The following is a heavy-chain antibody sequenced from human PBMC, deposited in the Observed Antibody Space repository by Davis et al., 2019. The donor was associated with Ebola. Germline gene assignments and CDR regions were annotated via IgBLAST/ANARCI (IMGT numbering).Heavy chain of an antibody. J-gene: IGHJ6*04. CDR3: ATLIAARPRKAGYYGTDV. Sequence: AASVKVSCKASGYTFTSYDINWVRQATGQGLEWMGWMNPNSGNTGYAQKFQGRVTMTRNTSIRTAYMELSSLRSEDTAVYYCATLIAARPRKAGYYGTDVWGKGTTVTVSS. CDR1: GYTFTSYD. V-gene: IGHV1-8*01. D-gene: IGHD6-6*01. CDR2: MNPNSGNT.